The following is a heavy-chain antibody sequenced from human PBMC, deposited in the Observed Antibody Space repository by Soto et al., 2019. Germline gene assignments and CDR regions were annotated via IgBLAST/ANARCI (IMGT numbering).Heavy chain of an antibody. D-gene: IGHD3-3*01. Sequence: ASVKVSCKASGYTFTSYDINWVRQATGQGLEWMGWMNPNSGNTGYAQKFQGRVTMTRNTSISTAYMELSSLRSEDTAVYYCARQNYSYYDFWSGYLQGYYYYMDVWGKGTTVTVSS. CDR3: ARQNYSYYDFWSGYLQGYYYYMDV. J-gene: IGHJ6*03. V-gene: IGHV1-8*01. CDR2: MNPNSGNT. CDR1: GYTFTSYD.